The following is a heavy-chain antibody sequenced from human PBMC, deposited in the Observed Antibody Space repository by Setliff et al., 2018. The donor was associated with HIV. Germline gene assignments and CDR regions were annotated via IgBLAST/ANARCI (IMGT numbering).Heavy chain of an antibody. CDR2: ISGGGRTI. D-gene: IGHD6-19*01. V-gene: IGHV3-48*03. CDR3: TRDGSGWSQD. J-gene: IGHJ4*02. CDR1: GFTFTGSE. Sequence: LRLSCAASGFTFTGSEMNWVRQAPGKGLEWVSYISGGGRTIYYADSVRGRFTISRDNAKNSLYLQMNGLRAEDTAVYYCTRDGSGWSQDWGQGTLVTVSS.